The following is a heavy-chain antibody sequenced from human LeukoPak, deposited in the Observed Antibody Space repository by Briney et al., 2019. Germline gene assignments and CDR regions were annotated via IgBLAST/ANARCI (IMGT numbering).Heavy chain of an antibody. J-gene: IGHJ4*02. CDR1: GFTFSSYA. CDR3: AREYYDYVWGSYRYTDYFDY. CDR2: ISYDGSSK. Sequence: PGRSLRLSCAASGFTFSSYAMHWVRQAPGKGLEWVAVISYDGSSKYYADSVKGRFTISRDNSKNTLYLQMNSLRAEDTAVYYCAREYYDYVWGSYRYTDYFDYWGQGTLVTVSS. D-gene: IGHD3-16*02. V-gene: IGHV3-30-3*01.